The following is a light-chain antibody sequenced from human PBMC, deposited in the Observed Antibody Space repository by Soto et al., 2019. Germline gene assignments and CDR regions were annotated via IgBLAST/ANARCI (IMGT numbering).Light chain of an antibody. CDR1: SSNIRAGYD. V-gene: IGLV1-40*01. CDR3: QSYDSSLSASV. J-gene: IGLJ2*01. CDR2: ANT. Sequence: QAVVTQPPSVSGAPGQRITISCTGSSSNIRAGYDVHWYQQLPGTAPKLLIYANTNRPSGVPGRFSGSKSGASASLAITGLQAEDEADYYCQSYDSSLSASVFGGGTKVIVL.